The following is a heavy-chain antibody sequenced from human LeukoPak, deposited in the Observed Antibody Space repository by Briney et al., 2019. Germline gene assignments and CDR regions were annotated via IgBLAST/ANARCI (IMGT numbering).Heavy chain of an antibody. D-gene: IGHD4/OR15-4a*01. CDR2: MNPNSGNT. CDR1: GYTFTRYD. V-gene: IGHV1-8*01. Sequence: ASVKVSCKASGYTFTRYDIYWVRHATGQRLEWMGWMNPNSGNTGYTQKFQGRLTMTRDTSISTAYMELSSLSSEDTAVYYCASGVPPRYWGQGTLVTVSS. J-gene: IGHJ4*02. CDR3: ASGVPPRY.